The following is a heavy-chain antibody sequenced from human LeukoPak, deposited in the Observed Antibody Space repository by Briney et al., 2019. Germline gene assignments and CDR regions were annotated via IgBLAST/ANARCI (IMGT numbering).Heavy chain of an antibody. D-gene: IGHD5-18*01. CDR3: ARDPAAGDTARYYYMDV. V-gene: IGHV1-18*01. CDR2: ISAYNGNT. CDR1: GYTFTNSG. Sequence: SVKVSCKASGYTFTNSGISWVRQAPGQGLEWMGWISAYNGNTNYAQNLQDRVTVTTDTSTSTAYMELRSMRSDDTAVYYCARDPAAGDTARYYYMDVWGKGTTVTVSS. J-gene: IGHJ6*03.